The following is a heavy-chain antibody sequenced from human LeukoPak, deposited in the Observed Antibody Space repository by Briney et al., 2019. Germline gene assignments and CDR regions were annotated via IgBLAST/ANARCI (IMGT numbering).Heavy chain of an antibody. J-gene: IGHJ4*02. CDR2: ISGSGGST. D-gene: IGHD5-24*01. V-gene: IGHV3-23*01. CDR3: AKGTYVEMATNYYFDY. CDR1: RFTFSSDA. Sequence: GGSLRLSCAASRFTFSSDAMSWVRQAPGKGLEWVSAISGSGGSTYYADSVKGRFTISRDNSKNTLYLQMNSLRAEDTAVYYCAKGTYVEMATNYYFDYWGQGTLVTVSS.